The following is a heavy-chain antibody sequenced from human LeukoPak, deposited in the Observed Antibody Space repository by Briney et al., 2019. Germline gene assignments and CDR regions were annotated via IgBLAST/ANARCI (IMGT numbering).Heavy chain of an antibody. Sequence: SQTLSLTCAVSGGSISSGGYSWSWIRQPPGTGLEWIGYIYHSGSTYYNPSLKSRVTISVDRSKNQFSLKLSSVTAADTAVYYWGGGGGGGGGYWFDPWGQGTLVTVSS. CDR1: GGSISSGGYS. V-gene: IGHV4-30-2*01. D-gene: IGHD3-16*01. CDR2: IYHSGST. CDR3: GGGGGGGGGYWFDP. J-gene: IGHJ5*02.